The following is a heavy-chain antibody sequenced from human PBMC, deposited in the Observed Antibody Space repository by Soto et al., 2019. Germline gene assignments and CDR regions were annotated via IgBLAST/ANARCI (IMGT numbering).Heavy chain of an antibody. CDR3: AKGDYYDSSGTLDL. CDR2: ISWDGGST. CDR1: GFTFDDYT. J-gene: IGHJ2*01. V-gene: IGHV3-43*01. Sequence: ESGGVVVQPGGSLRLSCAASGFTFDDYTMHWVRQAPGKGLEWVSLISWDGGSTYYADSVKGRFTISRDNSKNSLYLQMNSLRTEDTALYYCAKGDYYDSSGTLDLWGRGTLVTVSS. D-gene: IGHD3-22*01.